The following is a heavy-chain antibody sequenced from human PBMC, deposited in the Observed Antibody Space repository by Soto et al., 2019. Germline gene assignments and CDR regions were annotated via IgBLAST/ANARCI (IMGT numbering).Heavy chain of an antibody. CDR3: ASLIAAAGPPHSPRYCYGVDV. Sequence: QVQLVQSGAEVKKPGSSVKVSCKASGGTFSSYAISWVRQAPGQGLEWMGGIIPIFGTADYAQKFQGRVTITADESTSTAYMELSSLGSEDTAVYYCASLIAAAGPPHSPRYCYGVDVWGQGTTVTVSS. V-gene: IGHV1-69*12. J-gene: IGHJ6*02. CDR2: IIPIFGTA. D-gene: IGHD6-13*01. CDR1: GGTFSSYA.